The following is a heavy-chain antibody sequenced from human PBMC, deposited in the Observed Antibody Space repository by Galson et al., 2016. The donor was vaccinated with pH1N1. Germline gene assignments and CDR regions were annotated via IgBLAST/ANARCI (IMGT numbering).Heavy chain of an antibody. CDR3: TTHLGNSNEGFMCAP. J-gene: IGHJ4*02. V-gene: IGHV3-15*07. CDR2: IKREVDGAAT. D-gene: IGHD4/OR15-4a*01. Sequence: SLRLSCAASGFSFKDAWMKWVRQAPGKGLEWVACIKREVDGAATDYGSPVQGRFTVSRDDSENILYLQMNSLRIEDTGLYYCTTHLGNSNEGFMCAPWGQGTLVTVSS. CDR1: GFSFKDAW.